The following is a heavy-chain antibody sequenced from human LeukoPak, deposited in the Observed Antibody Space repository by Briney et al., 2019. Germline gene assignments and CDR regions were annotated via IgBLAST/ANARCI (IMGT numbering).Heavy chain of an antibody. Sequence: SETPSLTCTVSGGSISSYYWSWIRQPAGKGLEWIGRIYTSGSTNYNPSLKSRVTMSVDTSKNQFSLKLSSVTAADTAVYYCARGRPRGIGYYFDSWGQGTLVTVSS. D-gene: IGHD3-10*01. CDR1: GGSISSYY. J-gene: IGHJ4*02. V-gene: IGHV4-4*07. CDR3: ARGRPRGIGYYFDS. CDR2: IYTSGST.